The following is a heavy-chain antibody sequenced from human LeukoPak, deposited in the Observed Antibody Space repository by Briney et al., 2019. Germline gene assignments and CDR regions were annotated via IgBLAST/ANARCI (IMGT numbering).Heavy chain of an antibody. Sequence: ASVKVSCKASGYTFTGYYMHWVRQAPGQGLEWMGWINPNSGGTNYAQKFQGRVTMTRDTSISTAYMELSRLRSDDTAVYYCAREGPEMATITDYYYMDVWGKGTTVTVSS. CDR3: AREGPEMATITDYYYMDV. J-gene: IGHJ6*03. V-gene: IGHV1-2*02. CDR2: INPNSGGT. CDR1: GYTFTGYY. D-gene: IGHD5-24*01.